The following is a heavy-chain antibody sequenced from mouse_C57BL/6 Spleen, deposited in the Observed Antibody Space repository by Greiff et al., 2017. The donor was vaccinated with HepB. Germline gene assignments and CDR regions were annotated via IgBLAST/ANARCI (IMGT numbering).Heavy chain of an antibody. CDR2: ISSGGSYT. Sequence: EVQLQESGGDLVKPGGSLKLSCAASGFTFSSYGMSWVRQTPDKRLEWVATISSGGSYTYYPDSVKGRFTISRDNAKNTLYLQMSSLKSEDTAMYYCARNRNYEAMDYWGQGTSVTVSS. D-gene: IGHD2-1*01. CDR1: GFTFSSYG. J-gene: IGHJ4*01. V-gene: IGHV5-6*01. CDR3: ARNRNYEAMDY.